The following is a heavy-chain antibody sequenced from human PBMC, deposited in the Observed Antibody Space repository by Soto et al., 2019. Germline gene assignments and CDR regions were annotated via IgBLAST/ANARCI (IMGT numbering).Heavy chain of an antibody. J-gene: IGHJ4*02. Sequence: GGSLRLSCVGSGFTFSDSVMAWVRQAPGKGLEWLSVMSGDGRTRYALCVRGRFTSSRDNSKNTLYLQIWSLRAECAAAYYCVKGHSSSFDSLPFTGLDFWGQGTQVTVSS. CDR3: VKGHSSSFDSLPFTGLDF. D-gene: IGHD3-22*01. CDR1: GFTFSDSV. CDR2: MSGDGRT. V-gene: IGHV3-23*01.